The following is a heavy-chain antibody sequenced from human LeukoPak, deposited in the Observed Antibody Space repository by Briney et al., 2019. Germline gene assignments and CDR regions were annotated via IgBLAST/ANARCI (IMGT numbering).Heavy chain of an antibody. V-gene: IGHV3-72*01. Sequence: TGGSPRLSCAASGFTFSDHYMDWVRQAPGKGLEWVGRIRNKANSYTTEYAASAKGRFTISRDDSKKSLYLQMNSLKTEDTAVYYCARVVLTAIDYWGQGTLVTVSS. CDR2: IRNKANSYTT. CDR1: GFTFSDHY. CDR3: ARVVLTAIDY. J-gene: IGHJ4*02. D-gene: IGHD2-21*02.